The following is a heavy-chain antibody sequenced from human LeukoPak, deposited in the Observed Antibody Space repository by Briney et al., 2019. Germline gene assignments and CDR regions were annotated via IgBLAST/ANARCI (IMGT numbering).Heavy chain of an antibody. CDR2: ISSSSSTI. D-gene: IGHD2-2*01. V-gene: IGHV3-48*04. J-gene: IGHJ4*02. CDR3: AREPGYCSSTSCQYYFDY. Sequence: GGSLRLSCAASGFTFSSYSMNWVRQAPGKGLEWVSYISSSSSTIYYADSVKGRFTISRDNAKNSLYLQMNSLRAEDTAVYYCAREPGYCSSTSCQYYFDYWGQGTLVTVSS. CDR1: GFTFSSYS.